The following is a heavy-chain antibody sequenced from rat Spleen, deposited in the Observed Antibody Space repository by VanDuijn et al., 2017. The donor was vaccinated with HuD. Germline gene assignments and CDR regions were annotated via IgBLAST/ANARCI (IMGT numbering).Heavy chain of an antibody. Sequence: EVQLVESGGGLVQPGGSLKLSCVASGFTFNNYWMTWIRQAPGKGLEWVASISTGGGNTYYRDSVKGRFTISRDNAKSTLNLQMDSLRSEDTATYFCTTLSSYTHWYFDFWGPGTMVTVSS. D-gene: IGHD1-2*01. V-gene: IGHV5-31*01. CDR3: TTLSSYTHWYFDF. CDR2: ISTGGGNT. J-gene: IGHJ1*01. CDR1: GFTFNNYW.